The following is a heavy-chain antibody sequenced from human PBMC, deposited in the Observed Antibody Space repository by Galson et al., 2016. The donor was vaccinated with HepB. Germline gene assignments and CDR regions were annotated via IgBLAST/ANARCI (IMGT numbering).Heavy chain of an antibody. V-gene: IGHV1-18*01. Sequence: SVKVSCKASGYSFTSYGISWVRQAPGQGLEWMGWISAYNGNTNYAQRLQGRVTMTTDTSTSTAYMELRSLRSDDTAVYYCARDFAATATGGVFDYWGQGTLVTVSS. CDR3: ARDFAATATGGVFDY. J-gene: IGHJ4*02. D-gene: IGHD6-13*01. CDR2: ISAYNGNT. CDR1: GYSFTSYG.